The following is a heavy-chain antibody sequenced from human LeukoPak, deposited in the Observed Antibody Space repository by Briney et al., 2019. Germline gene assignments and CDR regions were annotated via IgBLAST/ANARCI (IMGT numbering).Heavy chain of an antibody. CDR1: GFTFSSYG. D-gene: IGHD3-10*01. CDR3: AKVATGGSGSPDY. J-gene: IGHJ4*02. Sequence: GRSLRLSCAASGFTFSSYGMHWVRQAPGKGLEGVAVISYDGSNKYYADSVKGRFTISRDNSKNTLYLQMNSLRAEDTAVYYCAKVATGGSGSPDYWGQGTLVTVSS. V-gene: IGHV3-30*18. CDR2: ISYDGSNK.